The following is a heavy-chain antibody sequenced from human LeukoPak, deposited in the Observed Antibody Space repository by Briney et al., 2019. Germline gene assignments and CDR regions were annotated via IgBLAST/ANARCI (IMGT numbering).Heavy chain of an antibody. J-gene: IGHJ4*02. D-gene: IGHD6-19*01. CDR2: IWYDGSEK. CDR3: ARVHHGGWPARY. V-gene: IGHV3-33*01. Sequence: GGSLRLSCAASGFTFSSHGMHWVRQAPGKGLEWVAIIWYDGSEKYYVDSVKGRFTISRDNSKNTLYLQMNSLRAEDTAVYYCARVHHGGWPARYWGQGTLVTVSS. CDR1: GFTFSSHG.